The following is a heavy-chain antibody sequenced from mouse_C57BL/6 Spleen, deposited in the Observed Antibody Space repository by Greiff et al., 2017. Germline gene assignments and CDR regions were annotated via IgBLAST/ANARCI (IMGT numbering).Heavy chain of an antibody. J-gene: IGHJ4*01. Sequence: SGAELVRPGASVTLSCKASGYTFTDYEMHWVKQTPVHGLEWIGAIDPETGGTAYNQKFKGKAILTADKSSSTAYMELRSLTSEDSAVYYCTRSETAQATLFYYAMDYWGQGTSVTVSS. CDR1: GYTFTDYE. D-gene: IGHD3-2*02. V-gene: IGHV1-15*01. CDR3: TRSETAQATLFYYAMDY. CDR2: IDPETGGT.